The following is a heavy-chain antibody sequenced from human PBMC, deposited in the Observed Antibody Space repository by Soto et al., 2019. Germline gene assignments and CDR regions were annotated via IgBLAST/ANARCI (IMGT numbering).Heavy chain of an antibody. V-gene: IGHV3-66*02. D-gene: IGHD3-22*01. CDR1: GFTVRSSY. CDR3: AKDTYYYDRSGYYTYDY. CDR2: IYSDDYT. Sequence: GGSLRLSCAASGFTVRSSYMGWVRQVPGKGLEWVSIIYSDDYTYYAASVKGRFTISRDNSKNTLDLQMNSLRAEDTAVYYCAKDTYYYDRSGYYTYDYWGQATQVTVSS. J-gene: IGHJ4*02.